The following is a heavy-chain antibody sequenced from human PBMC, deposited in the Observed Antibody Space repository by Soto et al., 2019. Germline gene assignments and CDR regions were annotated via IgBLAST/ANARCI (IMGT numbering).Heavy chain of an antibody. V-gene: IGHV1-69*01. CDR3: ARAAADTPMVY. CDR1: GGIFRSNA. J-gene: IGHJ4*02. D-gene: IGHD5-18*01. Sequence: QVQLVQSGAEVRKLGSSVKVSCKSSGGIFRSNAISWVRQAPGQGLEWMGAIIPQFPTPYYAQKFQGRVTITADESTSAAYMALHSLTSDDTAVYFCARAAADTPMVYWGQGTPLTVSS. CDR2: IIPQFPTP.